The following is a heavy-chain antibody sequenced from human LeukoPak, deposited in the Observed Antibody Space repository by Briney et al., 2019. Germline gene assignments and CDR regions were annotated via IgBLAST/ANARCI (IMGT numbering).Heavy chain of an antibody. J-gene: IGHJ4*02. V-gene: IGHV4-34*01. CDR2: INHSGST. D-gene: IGHD1-26*01. CDR1: GGSFSGYY. CDR3: ARPYSGSSFDY. Sequence: SETLSLTCAVYGGSFSGYYWSWIRQPPGKGLEWIGEINHSGSTNYNPSLKSRVTISVDTSKNQFSLKLSSVTAADTAVYYCARPYSGSSFDYWGQGTLVTVSS.